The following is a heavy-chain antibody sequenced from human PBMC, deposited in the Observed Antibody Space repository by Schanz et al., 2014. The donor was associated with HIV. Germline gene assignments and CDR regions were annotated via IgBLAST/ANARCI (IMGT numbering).Heavy chain of an antibody. V-gene: IGHV3-23*04. D-gene: IGHD2-15*01. Sequence: EVQLVESGGGLVQPGRSLRLSCVASGFTFSNYAMSWVRQAPGKGLEWVSAIHPSGGNTYSADSVRGRFTISRDNSKNTLYLQMNSLRAEDTAVYYCEKDLLSRYCSGGSCYSSYWGQGTLVTVSS. CDR3: EKDLLSRYCSGGSCYSSY. CDR2: IHPSGGNT. CDR1: GFTFSNYA. J-gene: IGHJ4*02.